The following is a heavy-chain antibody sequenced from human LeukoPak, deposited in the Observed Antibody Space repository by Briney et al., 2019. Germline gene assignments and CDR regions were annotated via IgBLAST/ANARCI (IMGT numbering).Heavy chain of an antibody. CDR3: ARGRVRGAYYYGMDV. CDR1: GFTFSSYA. CDR2: ISYDGSNK. Sequence: GGFLRLSCAASGFTFSSYAMHWVRQAPGKGLEWVAVISYDGSNKYYADSVKGRFTISRDNSKNTLYLQMNSLRAEDTAVYYCARGRVRGAYYYGMDVWGQGTTVTVSS. V-gene: IGHV3-30-3*01. D-gene: IGHD3-10*01. J-gene: IGHJ6*02.